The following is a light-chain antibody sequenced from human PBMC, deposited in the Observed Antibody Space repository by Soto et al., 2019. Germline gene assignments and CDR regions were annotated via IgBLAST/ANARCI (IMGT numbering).Light chain of an antibody. CDR1: QSVSNSY. CDR3: QQYDSSRT. J-gene: IGKJ1*01. CDR2: GVS. V-gene: IGKV3-20*01. Sequence: EIVLTQSPGTLSLSPGERATLSCRASQSVSNSYLAWHQQKPGQAPRLLIYGVSSRATGIPDRFSGSGSGTAFTLTISRLEDDDFAVYYCQQYDSSRTFGQGTKVEIK.